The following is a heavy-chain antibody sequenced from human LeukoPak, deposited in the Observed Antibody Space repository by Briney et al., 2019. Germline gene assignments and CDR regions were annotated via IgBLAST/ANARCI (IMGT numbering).Heavy chain of an antibody. V-gene: IGHV4-31*03. Sequence: PSQTLSLTCTVSGGSISSNAYYWSWIRQHPGKGLEWIGYIYYSGSTYYNPSLKSRVTISVDTSKNQFSLKLSSVTAADTAVYYCAREGSYGPADWGQGTLVTVSS. CDR2: IYYSGST. D-gene: IGHD5-18*01. J-gene: IGHJ4*02. CDR1: GGSISSNAYY. CDR3: AREGSYGPAD.